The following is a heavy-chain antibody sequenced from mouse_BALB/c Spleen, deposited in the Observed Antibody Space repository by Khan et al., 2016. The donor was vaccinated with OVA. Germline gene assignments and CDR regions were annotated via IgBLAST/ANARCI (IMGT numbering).Heavy chain of an antibody. CDR2: ISSGGHYT. V-gene: IGHV5-6*01. CDR1: GFTFSTYG. J-gene: IGHJ3*01. D-gene: IGHD1-1*02. Sequence: EVELVESGGDLVKTGGSLKLSCAASGFTFSTYGMSWVRQTPDKKLEWVATISSGGHYTYYIDSVKGRFTISRDNAKNILYLQMTSLRSEDTAMYYGARLAYYYNSEGFAYWGQGTRVTVSA. CDR3: ARLAYYYNSEGFAY.